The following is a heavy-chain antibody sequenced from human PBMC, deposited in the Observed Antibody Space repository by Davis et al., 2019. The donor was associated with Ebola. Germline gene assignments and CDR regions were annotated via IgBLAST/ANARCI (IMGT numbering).Heavy chain of an antibody. J-gene: IGHJ4*02. Sequence: ASVKVSCNASGYTFTGYYMHWVRQAPRQGLEWMGWINPNSGGTNYAQKFQGWVTMTRDTSISTAYMELSRLRSDDTAVYYCARGRRSSSWLLLFDYWGQGTLVTVSS. CDR2: INPNSGGT. CDR1: GYTFTGYY. V-gene: IGHV1-2*04. CDR3: ARGRRSSSWLLLFDY. D-gene: IGHD6-13*01.